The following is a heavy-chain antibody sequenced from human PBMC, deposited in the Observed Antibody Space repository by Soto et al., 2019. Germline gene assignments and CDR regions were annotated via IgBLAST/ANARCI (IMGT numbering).Heavy chain of an antibody. Sequence: ETLSLTCTVSGGSISSYYWSWIRQPPGKGLEWIGYIYYSGSTNYNPSLKSRVTISVDTSKNQFSLKLSSVTAADTAVYYCAGAVAGTRGVFGYFDYWGQGTLVTVSS. CDR1: GGSISSYY. J-gene: IGHJ4*02. D-gene: IGHD6-19*01. CDR3: AGAVAGTRGVFGYFDY. V-gene: IGHV4-59*08. CDR2: IYYSGST.